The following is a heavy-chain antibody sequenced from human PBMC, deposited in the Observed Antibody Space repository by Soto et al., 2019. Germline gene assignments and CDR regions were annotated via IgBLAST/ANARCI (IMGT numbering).Heavy chain of an antibody. V-gene: IGHV1-69*13. CDR1: GGTFSSYA. CDR2: IIPIFGTA. CDR3: ARQSAAGPSYYYYYGMDV. Sequence: SVKVSCKASGGTFSSYAISWVRQAPGQGLEWMGGIIPIFGTANYAQKFQGRVTITADESTSTDYMELSSLRSEDTAVYYCARQSAAGPSYYYYYGMDVWGQGTTVTVSS. J-gene: IGHJ6*02. D-gene: IGHD6-13*01.